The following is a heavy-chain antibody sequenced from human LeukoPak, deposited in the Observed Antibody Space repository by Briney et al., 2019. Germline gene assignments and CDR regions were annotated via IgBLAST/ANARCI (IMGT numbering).Heavy chain of an antibody. J-gene: IGHJ4*02. V-gene: IGHV1-69*04. D-gene: IGHD5-24*01. CDR2: IIPILGIA. Sequence: ASVKVSCKASGYTFTSYGISWVRQAPGQGLEWMGRIIPILGIANYAQKFQGRVTITADKSTSTAYMELSSLRSEDTAVYYCASLSRDGYHYWGQGTLVTVSS. CDR3: ASLSRDGYHY. CDR1: GYTFTSYG.